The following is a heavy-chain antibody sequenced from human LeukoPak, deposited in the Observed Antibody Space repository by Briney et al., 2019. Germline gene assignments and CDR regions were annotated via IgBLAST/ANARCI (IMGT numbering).Heavy chain of an antibody. V-gene: IGHV3-21*01. CDR3: ARGSLAVAGSGVDV. CDR1: GFTFSTYS. J-gene: IGHJ6*02. D-gene: IGHD6-19*01. CDR2: ISSSSSYI. Sequence: PGGSLRLSCAASGFTFSTYSMNWVRQAPGKGLEWVSSISSSSSYIYHVDSVKGRFTISRDNAKNSLYLQMNSLRAEDTAVYYCARGSLAVAGSGVDVWGQGTTVTVPS.